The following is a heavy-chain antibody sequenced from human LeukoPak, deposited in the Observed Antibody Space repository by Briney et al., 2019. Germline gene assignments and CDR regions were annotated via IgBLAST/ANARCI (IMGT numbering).Heavy chain of an antibody. CDR1: GGSISSYY. CDR3: AREAVLNGFDP. Sequence: SETLSLTCTVSGGSISSYYWSWIRQPPGKGLEWIGYIYYSGSTSYNPSLKSRVTISVDTSKNQFSLRLSSVTAADTAVYYCAREAVLNGFDPWGQGTLVTVSS. J-gene: IGHJ5*02. V-gene: IGHV4-59*01. D-gene: IGHD2-8*01. CDR2: IYYSGST.